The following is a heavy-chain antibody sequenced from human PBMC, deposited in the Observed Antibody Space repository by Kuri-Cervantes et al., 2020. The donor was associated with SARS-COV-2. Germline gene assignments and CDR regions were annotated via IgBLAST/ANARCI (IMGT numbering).Heavy chain of an antibody. V-gene: IGHV1-18*01. CDR1: GYTFTSYG. D-gene: IGHD3-22*01. CDR2: ISAYNGNT. CDR3: ARTMTYYYYYGMDV. J-gene: IGHJ6*02. Sequence: ASVKVSCKASGYTFTSYGISWVRQAPGQGLEWMGWISAYNGNTNYAQKLQGRVTITADKSTSTAYMGLSSLRSEDTAVYYCARTMTYYYYYGMDVWGQGTTVTVSS.